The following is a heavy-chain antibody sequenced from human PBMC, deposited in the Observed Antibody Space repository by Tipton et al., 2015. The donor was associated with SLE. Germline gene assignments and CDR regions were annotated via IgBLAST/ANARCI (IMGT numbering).Heavy chain of an antibody. Sequence: GLVKPSETLSLTCAVYGGSFSGYYWSWIRQSPGKGLEWVSVIYSGGSTYYADSVKGRFTISRHNSKNTLYLQMNSLRAEDTAVYYCARGGYFDWLLNWGQGTLVTVSS. J-gene: IGHJ4*02. D-gene: IGHD3-9*01. V-gene: IGHV3-53*04. CDR1: GGSFSGYY. CDR2: IYSGGST. CDR3: ARGGYFDWLLN.